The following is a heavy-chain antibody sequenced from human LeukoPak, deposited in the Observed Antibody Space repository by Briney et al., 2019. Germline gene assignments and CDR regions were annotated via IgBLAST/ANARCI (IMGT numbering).Heavy chain of an antibody. CDR1: GFTFSSYS. V-gene: IGHV3-21*01. Sequence: GGSLRLSCAASGFTFSSYSMNWVRQAPGKGLEWVSSISSSSSYIYYADSVKGRFTISRDNPKNSLYLQMSSLRAEDTAVYYCTRDPTQYLRYGYFDYWGQGTLVTVSS. CDR2: ISSSSSYI. J-gene: IGHJ4*02. CDR3: TRDPTQYLRYGYFDY. D-gene: IGHD4-11*01.